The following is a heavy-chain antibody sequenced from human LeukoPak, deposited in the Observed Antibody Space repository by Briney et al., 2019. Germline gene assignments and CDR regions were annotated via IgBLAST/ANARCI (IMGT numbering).Heavy chain of an antibody. CDR3: ARRVNYGGNILIDY. V-gene: IGHV4-39*01. D-gene: IGHD4-23*01. J-gene: IGHJ4*02. Sequence: PSETLSLTCTVSGGSISSSSYSWVWIRQPPGKGLEWIASICYGGSTYYNSSLKSRVIISADTSRNQFSLKMSSVTAADTAVYYCARRVNYGGNILIDYWGQGTLVTVSS. CDR1: GGSISSSSYS. CDR2: ICYGGST.